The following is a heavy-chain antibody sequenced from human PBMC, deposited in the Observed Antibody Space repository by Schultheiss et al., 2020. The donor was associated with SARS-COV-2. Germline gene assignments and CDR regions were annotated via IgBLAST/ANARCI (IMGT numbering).Heavy chain of an antibody. CDR1: GFTFSSYA. CDR3: LGGSYRSFDY. J-gene: IGHJ4*02. Sequence: GESLKISCAASGFTFSSYAMSWVRQAPGKGLKWVSAFSGSGGSTYYADSVKGRFTISRDNSKNTLYLQMNSLRAEDTAVYYCLGGSYRSFDYWGQGTLVTVSS. CDR2: FSGSGGST. D-gene: IGHD3-16*02. V-gene: IGHV3-23*01.